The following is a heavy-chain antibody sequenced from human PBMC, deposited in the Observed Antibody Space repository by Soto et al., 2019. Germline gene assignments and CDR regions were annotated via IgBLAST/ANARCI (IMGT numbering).Heavy chain of an antibody. Sequence: PGGSLRLSCEASGGPVSSNCGTWVRQAQGKGLEWVSVIHSGGSTYSANSVKGRITISRDNSKNTLYLQMNSLRAEDTAVYYCARLVAAVPGHYYFDYWGQGTLVTVSS. CDR2: IHSGGST. CDR3: ARLVAAVPGHYYFDY. V-gene: IGHV3-66*04. J-gene: IGHJ4*02. CDR1: GGPVSSNC. D-gene: IGHD6-19*01.